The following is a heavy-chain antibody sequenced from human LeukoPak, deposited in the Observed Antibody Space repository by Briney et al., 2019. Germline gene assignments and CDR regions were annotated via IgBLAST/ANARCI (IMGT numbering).Heavy chain of an antibody. CDR3: ARSGFWSGYYALDY. CDR1: GGSFSGHY. D-gene: IGHD3-3*01. CDR2: INHSGST. J-gene: IGHJ4*02. Sequence: ASETLSLTCAVYGGSFSGHYWSWIRQPPGKGPEWIGEINHSGSTNYNPSLKSRVTISVDTSKNQFSLKLSSVTAADTAVYYCARSGFWSGYYALDYWGQGTLVTVSS. V-gene: IGHV4-34*01.